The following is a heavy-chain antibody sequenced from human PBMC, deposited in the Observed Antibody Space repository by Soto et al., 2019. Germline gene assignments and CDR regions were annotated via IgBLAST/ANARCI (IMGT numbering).Heavy chain of an antibody. J-gene: IGHJ4*02. CDR1: GGSVSSGSYY. CDR2: IYYSGST. D-gene: IGHD2-21*02. V-gene: IGHV4-61*01. CDR3: ARDKLSFRVVTPGVT. Sequence: PSETLSLTCTVSGGSVSSGSYYWSWIRQPPGKGLEWIGYIYYSGSTNYNPSLKSRVTISVDTSKNQFSLKLSSVTAADTAVYSCARDKLSFRVVTPGVTWGQGTLVTVSS.